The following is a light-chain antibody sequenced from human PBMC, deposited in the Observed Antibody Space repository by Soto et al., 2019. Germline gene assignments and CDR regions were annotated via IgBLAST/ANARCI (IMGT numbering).Light chain of an antibody. V-gene: IGKV3-20*01. J-gene: IGKJ5*01. Sequence: SVVTQSPGTLSLSPGERTSLSCRAIQSVSSSYLAWYQQKPGQAPRLLIYGASSRATGIPDRFSGSGSGTDFTLTISRLEPEDFAVYYCQQYGSSPPITFGQGTRLEI. CDR3: QQYGSSPPIT. CDR1: QSVSSSY. CDR2: GAS.